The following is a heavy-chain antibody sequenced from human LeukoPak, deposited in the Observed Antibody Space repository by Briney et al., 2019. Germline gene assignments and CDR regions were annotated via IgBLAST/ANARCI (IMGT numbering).Heavy chain of an antibody. J-gene: IGHJ4*02. CDR1: GYTFTSYD. CDR3: ARDSGYSGYDLLDY. V-gene: IGHV1-8*01. Sequence: GASVKVSCKASGYTFTSYDINWVRQATGQGLEWMGWMNPNSGNTGYAQKFQGRVTMTRDTSTSTVYMELSSLRSEDTAVYYCARDSGYSGYDLLDYWGQGTLVTVSS. D-gene: IGHD5-12*01. CDR2: MNPNSGNT.